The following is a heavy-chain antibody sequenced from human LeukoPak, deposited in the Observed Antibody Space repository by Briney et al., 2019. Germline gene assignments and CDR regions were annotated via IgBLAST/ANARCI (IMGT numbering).Heavy chain of an antibody. J-gene: IGHJ4*02. CDR2: VSNDGSNK. V-gene: IGHV3-30*04. Sequence: GGSLRLSCAASGFTFSNYAMHWVRQAPGKGLEWVAVVSNDGSNKYYADSVKGRFTISRDNSKNTLYLQMNSLRAEDTAVYYCAKDVDYWGQGTLVTVSS. CDR3: AKDVDY. CDR1: GFTFSNYA.